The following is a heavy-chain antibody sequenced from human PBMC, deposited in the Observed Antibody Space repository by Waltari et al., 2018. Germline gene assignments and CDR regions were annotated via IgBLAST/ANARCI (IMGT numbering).Heavy chain of an antibody. CDR2: LCGSGGST. J-gene: IGHJ6*02. CDR1: GFTFSSYA. CDR3: AKGGGGSCHSGLDV. V-gene: IGHV3-23*01. D-gene: IGHD2-15*01. Sequence: EVQLLESGGGLVQPGGSLRLSCAASGFTFSSYAMSWVRQAPGKGLEWVSVLCGSGGSTYYADSMKGRFTISRDKSKNTRYLQMGSLGAEDTAVYYCAKGGGGSCHSGLDVWGQGTTVTVSS.